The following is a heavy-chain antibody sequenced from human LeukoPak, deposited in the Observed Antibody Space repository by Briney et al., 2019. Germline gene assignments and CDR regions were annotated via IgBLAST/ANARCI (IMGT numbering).Heavy chain of an antibody. V-gene: IGHV4-34*01. Sequence: SETLSLTCAVYGGSFSGYYWSWIRKPPGKGLDWIGEINHSGSTNYNPSLKSRVTISVDTSKRQFSLKLSSVTAADTAVYYCAGDYGASYRFDYWGQGTLVTVSS. CDR2: INHSGST. CDR3: AGDYGASYRFDY. CDR1: GGSFSGYY. J-gene: IGHJ4*02. D-gene: IGHD3-16*01.